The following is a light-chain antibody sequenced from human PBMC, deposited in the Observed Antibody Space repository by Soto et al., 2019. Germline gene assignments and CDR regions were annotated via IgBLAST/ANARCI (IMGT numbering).Light chain of an antibody. J-gene: IGLJ2*01. V-gene: IGLV2-14*01. CDR2: EVS. CDR1: SSDVGAYNY. CDR3: SSSTSRNTIV. Sequence: QSALTQPASVSGSPGQSITISGTGPSSDVGAYNYVSWYQQHPGKAPKLMIFEVSDRPSGVSDRFSGSKSSNTASLTISGLQYEDEADYYCSSSTSRNTIVFGGGTKLTVL.